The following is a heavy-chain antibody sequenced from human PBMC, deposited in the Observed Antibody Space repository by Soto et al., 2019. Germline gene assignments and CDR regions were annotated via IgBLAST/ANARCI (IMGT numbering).Heavy chain of an antibody. V-gene: IGHV3-23*01. CDR2: ISAGAAAI. CDR3: AKKSAGNYPFDH. Sequence: GGSLRLSCVGSGFTFSMSPMSWVRQAPGKEPEWVSVISAGAAAIYYADSVKGRFTISRDNSRNTLFLQMNSLRADDTAVYYCAKKSAGNYPFDHWGQGTLVTV. D-gene: IGHD3-10*01. CDR1: GFTFSMSP. J-gene: IGHJ4*02.